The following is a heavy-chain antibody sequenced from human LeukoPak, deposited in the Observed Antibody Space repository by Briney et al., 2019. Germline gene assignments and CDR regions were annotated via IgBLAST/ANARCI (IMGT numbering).Heavy chain of an antibody. Sequence: GGSLRLSCAASGFTVSSNYMSWVRQAPGKGLEWVSVIYSGGSTYYADSVKGRFTISRDNSKNTLYLQMNSLRAEDTAVYYCARGGAVAGRDNWFDPWGQGTLVTVSS. CDR3: ARGGAVAGRDNWFDP. CDR1: GFTVSSNY. J-gene: IGHJ5*02. V-gene: IGHV3-66*01. CDR2: IYSGGST. D-gene: IGHD6-19*01.